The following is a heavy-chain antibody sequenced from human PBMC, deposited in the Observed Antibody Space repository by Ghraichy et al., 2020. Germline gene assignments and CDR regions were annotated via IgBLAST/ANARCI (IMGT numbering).Heavy chain of an antibody. CDR2: IKYDGSNK. D-gene: IGHD4-17*01. CDR3: AKDVPGDYGRGDLYGMDV. V-gene: IGHV3-30*18. J-gene: IGHJ6*02. Sequence: GGSLRLSCAASGFTFSNHDMNWVRQAPGKGLEWVADIKYDGSNKYYVDSVKGRFTISRDNAKNTLYLQMNSLRAEDTAVYYCAKDVPGDYGRGDLYGMDVWGQGTTVTVSS. CDR1: GFTFSNHD.